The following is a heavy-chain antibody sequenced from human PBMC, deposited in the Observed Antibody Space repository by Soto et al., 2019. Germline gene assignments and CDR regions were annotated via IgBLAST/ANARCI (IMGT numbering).Heavy chain of an antibody. CDR1: GDSINNYDHF. D-gene: IGHD3-22*01. J-gene: IGHJ5*02. V-gene: IGHV4-30-4*01. CDR3: ATTNGAYSYDSGS. Sequence: SETLSLTCTVSGDSINNYDHFWTWIRQKPGEGLDGIGYIYYSGATYYSPSLKTRVSMSLNKSQNYFSLQLTSVTAADSAVYYCATTNGAYSYDSGSWGQGTLVTVSS. CDR2: IYYSGAT.